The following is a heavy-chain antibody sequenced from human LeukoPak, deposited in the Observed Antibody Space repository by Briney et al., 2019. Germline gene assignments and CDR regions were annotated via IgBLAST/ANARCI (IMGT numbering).Heavy chain of an antibody. CDR1: GFSFSSYA. CDR2: ISGSGGST. J-gene: IGHJ4*02. D-gene: IGHD6-19*01. CDR3: AKEVVWAVAGRGFGY. Sequence: PGGSLRLSCAASGFSFSSYAMSWVRQAPGKGLEWVSAISGSGGSTYYADSVKGRFTISRDNSKNTLYLQMNSLRADDTAEYYCAKEVVWAVAGRGFGYWGQGTLVTVSS. V-gene: IGHV3-23*01.